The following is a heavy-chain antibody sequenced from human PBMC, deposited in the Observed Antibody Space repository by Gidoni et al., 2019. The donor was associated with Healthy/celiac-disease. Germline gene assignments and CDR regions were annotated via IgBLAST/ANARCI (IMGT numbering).Heavy chain of an antibody. CDR2: IRYDGSNK. D-gene: IGHD6-19*01. J-gene: IGHJ4*02. CDR3: AKGTPSREWLVFDY. CDR1: GFTFSSYG. Sequence: QVQLVESGGGVVQPGRSLRLSCAASGFTFSSYGMHWVRQAPGKGLEWVACIRYDGSNKYYADSVKGRFTISRDNSKNTLYLQMNSLRAEDTAVYYCAKGTPSREWLVFDYWGQGTLVTVSS. V-gene: IGHV3-30*02.